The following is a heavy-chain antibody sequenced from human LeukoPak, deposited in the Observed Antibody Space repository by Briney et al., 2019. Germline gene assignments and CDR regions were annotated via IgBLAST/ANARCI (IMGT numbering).Heavy chain of an antibody. CDR3: ARVSSELAAMPSYYFDY. CDR1: GGSISSGDYY. CDR2: IYYSGST. J-gene: IGHJ4*02. D-gene: IGHD2-2*01. V-gene: IGHV4-30-4*01. Sequence: SQTLSLTCTVSGGSISSGDYYWSWLRQPPGKGLEWIGYIYYSGSTYYNPSLKSRVTISVDTSKNQFSLKLSSVTAADTAVYYCARVSSELAAMPSYYFDYWGQGTLVTVSS.